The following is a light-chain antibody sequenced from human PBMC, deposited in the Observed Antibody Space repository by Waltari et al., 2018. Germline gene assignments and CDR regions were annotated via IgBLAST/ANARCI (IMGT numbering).Light chain of an antibody. CDR2: RKN. CDR3: ATWDDSLSAWV. V-gene: IGLV1-47*01. Sequence: QSVLTQPPSASGTPGQRATISCSGRSSNIGSNFVYWYQQLPGTAPKLLIYRKNQGPSGVPDRCSGSKSGTSASLAISGLRSEDEADYYCATWDDSLSAWVFGGGTKLTVL. CDR1: SSNIGSNF. J-gene: IGLJ3*02.